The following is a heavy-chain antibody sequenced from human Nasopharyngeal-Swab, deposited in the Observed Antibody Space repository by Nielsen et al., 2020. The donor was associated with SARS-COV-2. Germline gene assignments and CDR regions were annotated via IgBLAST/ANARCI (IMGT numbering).Heavy chain of an antibody. J-gene: IGHJ3*02. Sequence: SVKVSCKASGGTFSSYAISWVRQAPGQGLEWMGGIIPIFGTANYAQKFQGRVTITADESTSTAYTELSSLRSEDTAVHYCARERLGAFDIWGQGTMVTVSS. D-gene: IGHD3-16*01. CDR1: GGTFSSYA. CDR2: IIPIFGTA. CDR3: ARERLGAFDI. V-gene: IGHV1-69*13.